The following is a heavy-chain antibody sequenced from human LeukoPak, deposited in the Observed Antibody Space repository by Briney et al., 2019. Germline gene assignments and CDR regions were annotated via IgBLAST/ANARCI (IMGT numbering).Heavy chain of an antibody. J-gene: IGHJ4*02. Sequence: GGSLRLSCAASGLTFTDFWMHWVRQAPGKGLEWVSLIKNVGSVTRYADSVKGRFTISRDDAKKTLDLQMSNLKVDDTAVYYCATGHSYGYDYWGQGTLVTVSS. CDR2: IKNVGSVT. CDR1: GLTFTDFW. D-gene: IGHD5-18*01. CDR3: ATGHSYGYDY. V-gene: IGHV3-74*01.